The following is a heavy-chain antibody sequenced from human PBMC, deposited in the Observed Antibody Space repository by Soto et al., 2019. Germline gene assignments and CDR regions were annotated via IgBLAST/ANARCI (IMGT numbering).Heavy chain of an antibody. J-gene: IGHJ5*02. D-gene: IGHD2-15*01. Sequence: GGSLRLSCAGSGFTFGDSYMSWIRQAPGKGLEWLSYISPGSRYPAYADSVKGRFTISRDNAKRSLYLQMMSLTAEDTAIYYCVRGGGRGLFDPWGQGTMVTVSS. CDR1: GFTFGDSY. V-gene: IGHV3-11*06. CDR3: VRGGGRGLFDP. CDR2: ISPGSRYP.